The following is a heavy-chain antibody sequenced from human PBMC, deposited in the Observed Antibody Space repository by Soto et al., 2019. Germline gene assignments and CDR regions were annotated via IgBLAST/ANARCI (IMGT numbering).Heavy chain of an antibody. Sequence: GGSLRLSCAASGFTFSSYAMSWVRQAPGKGLEWVSAISGSGGSTYYADSVKGRFTISRDNSKNTLYLQMNSLRAEDTAVYYCAKDYVVPAAMLRRGAFDYWGQGTLVTVSS. V-gene: IGHV3-23*01. CDR3: AKDYVVPAAMLRRGAFDY. D-gene: IGHD2-2*01. CDR1: GFTFSSYA. J-gene: IGHJ4*02. CDR2: ISGSGGST.